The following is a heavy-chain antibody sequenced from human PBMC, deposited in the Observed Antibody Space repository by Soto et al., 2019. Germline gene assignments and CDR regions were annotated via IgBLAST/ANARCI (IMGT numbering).Heavy chain of an antibody. J-gene: IGHJ6*02. V-gene: IGHV3-30-3*01. CDR3: ARDQRWGSYYYYGMDV. CDR2: ISYDGSNK. D-gene: IGHD7-27*01. CDR1: GFTFSSYA. Sequence: GGSLRLSCAASGFTFSSYAMHWVRQAPGKGLEWVAVISYDGSNKYYADSVKGRFTISRDNSKNTLYLQMNSLRAEDTAVYYCARDQRWGSYYYYGMDVWGQGTTVTVSS.